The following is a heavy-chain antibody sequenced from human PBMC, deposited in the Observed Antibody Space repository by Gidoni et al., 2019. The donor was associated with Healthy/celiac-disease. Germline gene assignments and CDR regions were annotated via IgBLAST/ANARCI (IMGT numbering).Heavy chain of an antibody. V-gene: IGHV4-61*01. CDR2: IYYSGST. J-gene: IGHJ3*02. CDR3: ARDEGYYDSSGTIAFDI. Sequence: QVQLQESGPGLVKPSETLSLTCTVSGGSVSSGSYYWSWIRQPPGKGLEWIGYIYYSGSTNYNPSLKSRVTISVDTSKNQFSLKLSSVTAADTAVYYCARDEGYYDSSGTIAFDIWGQGTMVTVSS. D-gene: IGHD3-22*01. CDR1: GGSVSSGSYY.